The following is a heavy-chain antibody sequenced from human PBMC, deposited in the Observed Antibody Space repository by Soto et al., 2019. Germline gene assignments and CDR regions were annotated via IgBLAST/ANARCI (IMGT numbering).Heavy chain of an antibody. V-gene: IGHV4-30-2*01. D-gene: IGHD3-16*01. Sequence: SETLSLTCAVSGVSITTNGYSWSWIRKPPGKGLEWIGYIYPSGSIFYNPSLNSRVTISAGTSNNQFSLKLTSVTAADTAVSFCATYTAFAKYYFYYWGRRTLVTVSS. CDR2: IYPSGSI. CDR1: GVSITTNGYS. J-gene: IGHJ4*02. CDR3: ATYTAFAKYYFYY.